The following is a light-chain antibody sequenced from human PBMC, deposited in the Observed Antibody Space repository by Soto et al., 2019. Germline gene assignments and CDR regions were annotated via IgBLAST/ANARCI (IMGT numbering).Light chain of an antibody. V-gene: IGLV2-11*01. J-gene: IGLJ1*01. CDR2: DVS. CDR1: SSDVGGYNF. Sequence: QSALTQPRSVSGSPGQSVTISCTGTSSDVGGYNFVSWYQQHPGKAPKLMISDVSKRPSGVPDRFSGSKSGNTASLTISGLQAEDEADYYCCSYAGRYTPTYVFGTGT. CDR3: CSYAGRYTPTYV.